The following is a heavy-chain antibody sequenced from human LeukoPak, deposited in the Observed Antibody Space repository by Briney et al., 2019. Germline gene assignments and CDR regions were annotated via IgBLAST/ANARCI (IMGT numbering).Heavy chain of an antibody. CDR2: IYHSGST. Sequence: SETLSLTCSVSGYSISSGYYWGWIRQPPGKGLEWIGSIYHSGSTYYNLSLKSRVTISVDTSKNQFSLKLSSVTAADTAVYYCARLWRYAFDIWGQGTMVTVSS. J-gene: IGHJ3*02. D-gene: IGHD1-1*01. CDR3: ARLWRYAFDI. CDR1: GYSISSGYY. V-gene: IGHV4-38-2*01.